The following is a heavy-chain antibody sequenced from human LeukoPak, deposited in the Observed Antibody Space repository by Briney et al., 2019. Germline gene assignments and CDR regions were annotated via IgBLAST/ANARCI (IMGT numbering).Heavy chain of an antibody. D-gene: IGHD3-16*01. CDR1: GFPFSSFG. J-gene: IGHJ3*01. CDR2: ISNSGATV. Sequence: GGSLRLSCAAYGFPFSSFGLNWVRQAPGKGLEWVSHISNSGATVYYADSVRGRFTFSRDNAKNSLYLQMNSLRAEDTAVYYCARDLVSGAYTFDVWGQGTMVTVSS. CDR3: ARDLVSGAYTFDV. V-gene: IGHV3-48*03.